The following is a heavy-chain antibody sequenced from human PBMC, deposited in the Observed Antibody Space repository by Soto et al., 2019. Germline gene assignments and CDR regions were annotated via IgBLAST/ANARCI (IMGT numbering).Heavy chain of an antibody. J-gene: IGHJ6*02. CDR1: GYTFTGYY. D-gene: IGHD3-3*01. Sequence: ASVKVSCKASGYTFTGYYMHWVRQAPGQGLEWMGWINPNSGGTNYAQKFQGRVTMTRDTSISTAYMELSRLRSDDTAVYYCARTPTIFGVVVGMDVWGQGTTVTVSS. CDR3: ARTPTIFGVVVGMDV. V-gene: IGHV1-2*02. CDR2: INPNSGGT.